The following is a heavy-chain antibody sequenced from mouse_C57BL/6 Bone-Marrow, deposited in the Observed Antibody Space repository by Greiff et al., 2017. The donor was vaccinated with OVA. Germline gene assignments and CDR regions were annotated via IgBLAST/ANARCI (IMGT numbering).Heavy chain of an antibody. D-gene: IGHD3-2*02. CDR2: IHPSDSDT. J-gene: IGHJ4*01. Sequence: QVQLQQPGAELVKPGASVKVSCKASGYTFTSYWMHWVKQRPGQGLEWIGRIHPSDSDTNYNQKFKGKATLTVDKSSSTAYMQLSSLTSEDSAVYYCAIESHSSGHYAMDYWGQGTSVTVSS. V-gene: IGHV1-74*01. CDR3: AIESHSSGHYAMDY. CDR1: GYTFTSYW.